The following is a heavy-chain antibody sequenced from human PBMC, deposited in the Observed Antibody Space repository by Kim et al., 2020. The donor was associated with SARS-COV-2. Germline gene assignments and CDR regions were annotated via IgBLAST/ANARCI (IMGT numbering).Heavy chain of an antibody. D-gene: IGHD2-8*01. J-gene: IGHJ4*02. CDR3: VRHLHNGGHDF. V-gene: IGHV4-39*01. Sequence: KTDYDPSLNGRVTISVDPSNNQFSLKVNSVTAADTAVYYCVRHLHNGGHDFWGQGTLVTVSS. CDR2: KT.